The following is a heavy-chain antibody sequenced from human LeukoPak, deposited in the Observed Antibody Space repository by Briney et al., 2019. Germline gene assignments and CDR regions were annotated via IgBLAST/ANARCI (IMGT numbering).Heavy chain of an antibody. V-gene: IGHV4-59*01. D-gene: IGHD3-22*01. CDR3: ARSGGYYYDSSGYYYPLYYYYYYMDV. CDR2: IYYSGST. Sequence: PSETLSLTCTVSGGSISSYYWSWIRQPPGKGLEWIGYIYYSGSTNYNPSLKSRVTISVDTSKNQFSLKLSSVTAADTAVYYCARSGGYYYDSSGYYYPLYYYYYYMDVWGKGTTVTVSS. J-gene: IGHJ6*03. CDR1: GGSISSYY.